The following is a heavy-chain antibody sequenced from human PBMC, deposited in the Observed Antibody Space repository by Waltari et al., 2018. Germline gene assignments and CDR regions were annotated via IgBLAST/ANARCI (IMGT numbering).Heavy chain of an antibody. CDR3: ARVAVEATDGVY. Sequence: EVQLVESGGGLVQPGGSLRLSCAASGCTFSSYEMNWVRQAPGKGLEWVSYISSSGGTRFYADSVKGRFTISRDNAKNSLYLQMNSLRAEDMAIYYCARVAVEATDGVYWGQGTLVTVSS. CDR2: ISSSGGTR. D-gene: IGHD1-26*01. V-gene: IGHV3-48*03. CDR1: GCTFSSYE. J-gene: IGHJ4*02.